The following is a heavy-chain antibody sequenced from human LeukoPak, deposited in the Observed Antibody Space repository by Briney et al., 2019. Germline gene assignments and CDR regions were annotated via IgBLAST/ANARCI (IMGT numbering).Heavy chain of an antibody. J-gene: IGHJ4*02. CDR3: ARDGDGGNSTNENYYFDY. CDR2: ISYDGSNK. V-gene: IGHV3-30-3*01. CDR1: GFTFSSYA. Sequence: GGSLRLSCAASGFTFSSYAMHWVRQAPGKGLEWVAVISYDGSNKYYADSVKGRFTISRDNSKNTLYLQMNSLRAEDTAVYFCARDGDGGNSTNENYYFDYWGQGTLVTVSS. D-gene: IGHD4-23*01.